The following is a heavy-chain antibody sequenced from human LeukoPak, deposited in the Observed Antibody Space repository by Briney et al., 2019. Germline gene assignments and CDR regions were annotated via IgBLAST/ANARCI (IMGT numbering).Heavy chain of an antibody. Sequence: GGSLRLSCAASGFTFSSYEMNWVRQAPGKGLEWVSYISSSGSTIYYADSVKGRFTISRDNAKNSLYLQMNSLRAEDTAVYYCAKDWVFIRVTTQREDAFDIWGQGTMVTVSS. CDR1: GFTFSSYE. J-gene: IGHJ3*02. D-gene: IGHD4-17*01. V-gene: IGHV3-48*03. CDR3: AKDWVFIRVTTQREDAFDI. CDR2: ISSSGSTI.